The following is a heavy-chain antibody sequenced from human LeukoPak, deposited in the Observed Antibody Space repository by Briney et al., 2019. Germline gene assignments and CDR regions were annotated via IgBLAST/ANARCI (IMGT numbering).Heavy chain of an antibody. V-gene: IGHV4-4*07. CDR3: AKSNGYGFVDI. D-gene: IGHD3-10*01. J-gene: IGHJ3*02. CDR1: GGSISSYY. CDR2: IYTSGST. Sequence: PSETLSLTCTVSGGSISSYYGSWVRQPAGKGLEWIGRIYTSGSTNYNPSPKSRVTMSVDTSTNQLSLKLNSVTAADTAVYYCAKSNGYGFVDIWGQGTMVTVSS.